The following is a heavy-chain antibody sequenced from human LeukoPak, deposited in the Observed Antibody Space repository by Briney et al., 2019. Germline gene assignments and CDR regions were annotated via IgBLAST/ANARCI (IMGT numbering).Heavy chain of an antibody. CDR3: AKYGPWMGYCSGGSCYHPLDY. CDR1: GFTFSSYA. V-gene: IGHV3-23*01. J-gene: IGHJ4*02. CDR2: ISGSGGST. Sequence: GGSLRLSCAASGFTFSSYAMSWVRQAPGKGLEWVSAISGSGGSTYYADSVKGRFTISRDNSKNTLYLQMNSLRAEDTAVYYCAKYGPWMGYCSGGSCYHPLDYWGQGTLVTVSS. D-gene: IGHD2-15*01.